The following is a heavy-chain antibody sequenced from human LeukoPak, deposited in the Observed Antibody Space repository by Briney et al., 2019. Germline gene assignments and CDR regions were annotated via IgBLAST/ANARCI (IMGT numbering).Heavy chain of an antibody. CDR1: GFTFSKYA. CDR2: ISGSGRST. CDR3: AKEPDSSGYFGY. Sequence: GGSLRLSCAASGFTFSKYAMSWVRQAPGRGLEWVSAISGSGRSTYYADSVKGRFTISRDNSKNTLHLQMNSLRADDTAVYYCAKEPDSSGYFGYWGQGTLITVSS. D-gene: IGHD3-22*01. V-gene: IGHV3-23*01. J-gene: IGHJ4*02.